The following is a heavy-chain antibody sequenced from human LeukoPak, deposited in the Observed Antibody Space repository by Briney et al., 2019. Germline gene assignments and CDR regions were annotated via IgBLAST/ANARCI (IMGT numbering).Heavy chain of an antibody. D-gene: IGHD6-19*01. CDR1: GGSISSYY. Sequence: PSETLSLTCTVSGGSISSYYWSWIRQPPGKGLEWIGYIYYSESTNYNPSLKSRVTISVDTSKNQFSLKLSSVTAADTAVYYCASADSSGWSNFDYWGQGTLVTVSS. CDR3: ASADSSGWSNFDY. V-gene: IGHV4-59*01. CDR2: IYYSEST. J-gene: IGHJ4*02.